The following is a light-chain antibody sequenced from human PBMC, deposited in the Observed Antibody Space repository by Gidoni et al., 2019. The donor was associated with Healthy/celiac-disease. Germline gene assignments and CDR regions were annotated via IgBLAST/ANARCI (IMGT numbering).Light chain of an antibody. CDR2: GAS. J-gene: IGKJ1*01. CDR1: QSVSSN. Sequence: TLSVSPGERATLSCRASQSVSSNLAWYQQKPGQAPRLLIYGASTRATGIPARFSGSGSGTEFTLTISSLQSEDFAVYYCQQYNNWWTFGQGTKVEIK. CDR3: QQYNNWWT. V-gene: IGKV3-15*01.